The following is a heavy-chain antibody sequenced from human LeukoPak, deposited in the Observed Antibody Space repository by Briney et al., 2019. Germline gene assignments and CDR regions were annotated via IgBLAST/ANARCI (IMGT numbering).Heavy chain of an antibody. CDR1: GFTFSDYY. CDR2: ISSSGSTI. Sequence: GGSLRLSCAASGFTFSDYYMSWIRQAPGKGLEWVSYISSSGSTIYYAGSVKGRFTISRDNAKNSLYLQMNSLRAEDTAVYYCARDPPTVTLDYWGQGTLVTVSS. D-gene: IGHD4-17*01. J-gene: IGHJ4*02. CDR3: ARDPPTVTLDY. V-gene: IGHV3-11*04.